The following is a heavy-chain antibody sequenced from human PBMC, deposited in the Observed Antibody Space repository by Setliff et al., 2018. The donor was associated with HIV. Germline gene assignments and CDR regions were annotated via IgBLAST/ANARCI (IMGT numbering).Heavy chain of an antibody. J-gene: IGHJ6*03. CDR1: GGSISGYY. Sequence: PSETLSLTCSVSGGSISGYYWSWIRQPPGKGLECIGYIYYSGSANYNPSLKGRVTISVDTSKNQFSLKLTSVTAADTAVYFCATFVPRTSASRPVDVWGKGTTVPS. V-gene: IGHV4-59*08. D-gene: IGHD2-2*01. CDR2: IYYSGSA. CDR3: ATFVPRTSASRPVDV.